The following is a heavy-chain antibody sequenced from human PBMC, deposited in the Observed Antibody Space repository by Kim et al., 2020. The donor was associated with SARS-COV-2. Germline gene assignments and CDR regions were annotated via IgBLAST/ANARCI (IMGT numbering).Heavy chain of an antibody. V-gene: IGHV3-15*01. CDR1: GFTFSNAW. Sequence: GGSLRLSCAASGFTFSNAWMSWVRQAPGKGLEWVGRIKSKTDGGRTDYAAPVKGRFTISRDDSKNKLYLQMNSLKTEDTALYYCHTTVTVHWGQGTLVTVSS. J-gene: IGHJ4*02. CDR2: IKSKTDGGRT. D-gene: IGHD4-17*01. CDR3: HTTVTVH.